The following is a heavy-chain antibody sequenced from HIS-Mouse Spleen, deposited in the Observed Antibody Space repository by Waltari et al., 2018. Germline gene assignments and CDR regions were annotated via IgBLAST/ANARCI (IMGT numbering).Heavy chain of an antibody. CDR3: ARGSGRWELLLPNWFDP. CDR2: INPNSGGT. Sequence: QVQLVQSGAEVKKPGASVKVSCKASEYTFTGYYTPWGRKAPGQGLEWMGWINPNSGGTNYAQKFQGRVTMTRDTSISTAYMELSRLRSDDTAVYYCARGSGRWELLLPNWFDPWGQGTLVTVSS. D-gene: IGHD1-26*01. V-gene: IGHV1-2*02. CDR1: EYTFTGYY. J-gene: IGHJ5*02.